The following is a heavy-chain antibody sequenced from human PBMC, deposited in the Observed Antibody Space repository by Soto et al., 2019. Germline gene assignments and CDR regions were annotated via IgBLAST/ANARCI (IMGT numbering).Heavy chain of an antibody. D-gene: IGHD5-12*01. J-gene: IGHJ1*01. Sequence: QVQLVESGGGVVQPGRSLRLSCAASGFTFSSYGMHWVRQAPGKGLEWVAVISYDGSNKYYADSVKGRFTISRDNSKNTLYLQMNSLRAEDTAVYYCAKAPRGATHHEYFQHWGQGTLVTVSS. V-gene: IGHV3-30*18. CDR1: GFTFSSYG. CDR3: AKAPRGATHHEYFQH. CDR2: ISYDGSNK.